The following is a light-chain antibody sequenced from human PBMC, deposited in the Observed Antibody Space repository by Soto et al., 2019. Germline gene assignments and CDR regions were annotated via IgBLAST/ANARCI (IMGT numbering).Light chain of an antibody. CDR1: SSDVGGYNY. V-gene: IGLV2-14*01. J-gene: IGLJ1*01. CDR3: TSYTTSSTLV. CDR2: DVS. Sequence: ALTQPASVSGSPGQSITISCTGTSSDVGGYNYVSWYQQYPGKAPKLMIYDVSNRPSGVSNRFSGSKSGNTASLTISGLQAEDEADYYCTSYTTSSTLVFGTGTKLTVL.